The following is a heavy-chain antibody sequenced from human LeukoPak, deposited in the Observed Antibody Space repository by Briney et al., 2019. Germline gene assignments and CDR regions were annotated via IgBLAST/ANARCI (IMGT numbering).Heavy chain of an antibody. CDR1: GFTFSSYA. D-gene: IGHD3-3*01. CDR3: ARTPYDFWSGYLDY. J-gene: IGHJ4*02. V-gene: IGHV3-30-3*01. CDR2: ISYDGSNK. Sequence: GRSLRLSCAASGFTFSSYAMHWVRQAPGKGLEWVAVISYDGSNKYYADSVKGRFTISRDNSKNTLYLQMNSLRAEDTAVYYCARTPYDFWSGYLDYWGQGTLVTVSS.